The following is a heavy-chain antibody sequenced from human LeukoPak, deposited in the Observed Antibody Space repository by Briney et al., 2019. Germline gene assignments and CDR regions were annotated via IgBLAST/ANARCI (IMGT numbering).Heavy chain of an antibody. CDR3: ANLGESPFLNWFDP. Sequence: GGSLRLSCAASGFTSSSYWMSWVRQVPGKGLEWEANIKQDGSEKYYVDSVKGRFTISRDNAKNSLYLQMNSLRAEDTAVYYCANLGESPFLNWFDPWGQGTLVTVSS. J-gene: IGHJ5*02. D-gene: IGHD3-10*01. CDR1: GFTSSSYW. V-gene: IGHV3-7*01. CDR2: IKQDGSEK.